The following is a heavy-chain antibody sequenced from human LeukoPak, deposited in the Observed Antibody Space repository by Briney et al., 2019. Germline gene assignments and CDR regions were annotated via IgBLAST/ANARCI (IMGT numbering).Heavy chain of an antibody. J-gene: IGHJ4*02. D-gene: IGHD5-12*01. Sequence: GRSLRLSCAVSGFTPSSYAIHWVRQAPGKGLEGVAVISHDGTNKYYADSVRGRFTISRDNSKNTLYLQTNSLRPEDTAVYYCARDPQRSYSGYEIDYWGQGTLVTVSS. V-gene: IGHV3-30*04. CDR3: ARDPQRSYSGYEIDY. CDR2: ISHDGTNK. CDR1: GFTPSSYA.